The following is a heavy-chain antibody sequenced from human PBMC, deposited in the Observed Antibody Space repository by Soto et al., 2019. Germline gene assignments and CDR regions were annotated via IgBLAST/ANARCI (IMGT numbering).Heavy chain of an antibody. Sequence: QVQLVQSGAEVKKPGASVKVSCKSSGYTFTSYYMHWVRQAPGQGLEWMGIINPSGGSTSYAQKFQGRVPMTRDTATSTVYMELSSLRSEDTAVYYCARGVEYGDAFDIWGQGTMVTVSS. D-gene: IGHD4-17*01. J-gene: IGHJ3*02. CDR3: ARGVEYGDAFDI. CDR2: INPSGGST. V-gene: IGHV1-46*01. CDR1: GYTFTSYY.